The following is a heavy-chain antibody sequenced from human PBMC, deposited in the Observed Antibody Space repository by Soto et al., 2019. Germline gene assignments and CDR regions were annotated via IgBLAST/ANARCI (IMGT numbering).Heavy chain of an antibody. D-gene: IGHD4-17*01. CDR2: ISSSSSYI. CDR3: ARDRMEVTTNWLNWFDP. J-gene: IGHJ5*02. CDR1: GFTFSSYS. Sequence: GGSLRLSCAASGFTFSSYSMNWVRQAPGKGLEWVSSISSSSSYIYYADSVKGRFTISRDNAKNSLYLQMNSLRAEDTAVYYCARDRMEVTTNWLNWFDPWGQGTLVTVSS. V-gene: IGHV3-21*01.